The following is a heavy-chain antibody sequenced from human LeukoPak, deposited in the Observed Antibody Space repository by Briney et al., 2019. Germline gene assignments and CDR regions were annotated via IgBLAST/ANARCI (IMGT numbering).Heavy chain of an antibody. J-gene: IGHJ4*02. Sequence: SETLSLTCIVPGGSISSSSYYWAWIRQSPGKGLEWIGTFSSGGSAYYNPSLTSRVSISKDTSDNQFSLRLYSVTAADTAVYYCARRTPGPQLDEYVAYYFDLWGQGTLVTVSS. CDR1: GGSISSSSYY. CDR3: ARRTPGPQLDEYVAYYFDL. CDR2: FSSGGSA. V-gene: IGHV4-39*07. D-gene: IGHD3/OR15-3a*01.